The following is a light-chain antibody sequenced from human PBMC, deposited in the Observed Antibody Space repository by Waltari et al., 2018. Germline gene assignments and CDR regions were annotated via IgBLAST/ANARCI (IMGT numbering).Light chain of an antibody. CDR3: SSFASTTTV. CDR1: PTDMKTYKL. V-gene: IGLV2-14*03. Sequence: QSVVTQPDFVSGSPGQSITISCTVPPTDMKTYKLVSWYQKYPGKAPRLIIYDVSARPSGISSRFSGSKSGNTASLTISGLQAEDEADYYCSSFASTTTVFGGGTKVTVL. J-gene: IGLJ3*02. CDR2: DVS.